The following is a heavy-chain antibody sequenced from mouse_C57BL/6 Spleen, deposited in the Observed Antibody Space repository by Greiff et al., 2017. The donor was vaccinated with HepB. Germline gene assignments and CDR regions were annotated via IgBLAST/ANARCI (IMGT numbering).Heavy chain of an antibody. V-gene: IGHV1-82*01. D-gene: IGHD1-1*01. CDR3: ARYLLRSLWYFDV. CDR1: GYAFSSSW. CDR2: IYPGDGDT. J-gene: IGHJ1*03. Sequence: VQLQQSGPELVKPGASVKISCKASGYAFSSSWMNWVKQRPGKGLEWIGRIYPGDGDTNYNGKFKGKATLTADKSSSTAYMQLSSLTSEDSAVYFCARYLLRSLWYFDVWGTGTTVTVSS.